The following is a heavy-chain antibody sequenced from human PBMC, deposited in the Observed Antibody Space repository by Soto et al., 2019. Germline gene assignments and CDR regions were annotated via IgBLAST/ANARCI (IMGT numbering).Heavy chain of an antibody. CDR2: MQPSTGRT. J-gene: IGHJ4*02. CDR3: ARGVSSGVDY. Sequence: ASVQVSCKASGYSFTSLDINWVRQTAGQGLEWMGWMQPSTGRTGYAQKFQGRVTMTRDTSINTAYMELTTLTSDDTAFYYCARGVSSGVDYWGRGTLVTVSS. D-gene: IGHD3-10*01. V-gene: IGHV1-8*01. CDR1: GYSFTSLD.